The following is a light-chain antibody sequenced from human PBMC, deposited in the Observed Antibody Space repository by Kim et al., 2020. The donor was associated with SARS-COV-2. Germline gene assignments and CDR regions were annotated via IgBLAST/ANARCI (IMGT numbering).Light chain of an antibody. Sequence: SVGDRVTITCQASKDISNSLNWYQQRPGKAPKLLIYDASNLETGVPSRFSGSGSGTDFTFTISSLQPEDFATYYCQHFNNLPIFTFGPGTKVDIK. CDR3: QHFNNLPIFT. V-gene: IGKV1-33*01. J-gene: IGKJ3*01. CDR2: DAS. CDR1: KDISNS.